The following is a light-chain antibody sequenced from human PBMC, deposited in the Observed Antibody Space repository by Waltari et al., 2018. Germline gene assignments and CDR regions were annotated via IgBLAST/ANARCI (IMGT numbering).Light chain of an antibody. V-gene: IGKV2-30*01. Sequence: DVVMIQSPLSLPFTLGQPASISGTSSQSLVSSDGNTYVNRFQQRPGQSPSRLTYEVSNRHSGVPDRFSGSASGTYFTLKISRVEAEDVGVYYCMQGSHWPYTFGQGTKLEIK. CDR2: EVS. J-gene: IGKJ2*01. CDR1: QSLVSSDGNTY. CDR3: MQGSHWPYT.